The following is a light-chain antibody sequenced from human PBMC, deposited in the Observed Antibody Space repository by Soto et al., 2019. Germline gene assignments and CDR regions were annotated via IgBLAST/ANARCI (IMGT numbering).Light chain of an antibody. V-gene: IGKV1-39*01. CDR2: ATS. J-gene: IGKJ4*01. CDR3: QQSYSSPSGLT. CDR1: QSISNY. Sequence: DIQMTQSPSSLSASVGDRVTITCRASQSISNYLNRYQQKPGKAPKLLIYATSSMQSGVPSRFSGSGYGTDFTLTISSLQPEDFATYYCQQSYSSPSGLTFGGGTKVDIK.